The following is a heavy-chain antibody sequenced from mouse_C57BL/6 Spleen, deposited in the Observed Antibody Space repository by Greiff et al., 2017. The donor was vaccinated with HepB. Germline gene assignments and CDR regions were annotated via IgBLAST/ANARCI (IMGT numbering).Heavy chain of an antibody. CDR3: TKVYYGSSYYFDY. D-gene: IGHD1-1*01. CDR2: IDPENGDT. CDR1: GFNIKDDY. J-gene: IGHJ2*01. Sequence: VQLQQSGAELVRPGASVKLSCTASGFNIKDDYMHWVKQRPEQGLEWIGWIDPENGDTEYASKFQGKATITADTSSNTAHLQLSSLTSEDTAVYYCTKVYYGSSYYFDYWGQGTTLTVSS. V-gene: IGHV14-4*01.